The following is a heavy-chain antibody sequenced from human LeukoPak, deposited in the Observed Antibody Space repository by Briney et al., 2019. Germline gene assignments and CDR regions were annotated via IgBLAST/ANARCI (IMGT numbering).Heavy chain of an antibody. Sequence: AGGSLRLSCAASGFTFSSYAMSWVRQAPGKGLEWVSAISGSGGSTYYADSVKGRFTISRDNSKNTLYLQMNSLRAEDTAVYYCAKDQWELPNGFDYWGQGTLVTVSS. D-gene: IGHD1-26*01. CDR3: AKDQWELPNGFDY. J-gene: IGHJ4*02. CDR2: ISGSGGST. CDR1: GFTFSSYA. V-gene: IGHV3-23*01.